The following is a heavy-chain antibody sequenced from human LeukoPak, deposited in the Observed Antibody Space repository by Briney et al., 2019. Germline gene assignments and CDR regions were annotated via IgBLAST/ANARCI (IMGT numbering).Heavy chain of an antibody. CDR3: AKEMGFKIREVMLGFFDY. CDR2: ISTSGGIT. V-gene: IGHV3-23*01. J-gene: IGHJ4*02. D-gene: IGHD3-10*01. Sequence: GGSLRLSCVASGFTFSSFAMSWVRQAPGKGLEWVSGISTSGGITDYADSVKGRFTISRDNSKRTLYLEMNSLRAEDTAVYYCAKEMGFKIREVMLGFFDYWGQGTLVTVSS. CDR1: GFTFSSFA.